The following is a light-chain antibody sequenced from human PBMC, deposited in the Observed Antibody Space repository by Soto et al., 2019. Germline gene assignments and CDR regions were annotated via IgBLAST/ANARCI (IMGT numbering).Light chain of an antibody. V-gene: IGKV3-15*01. Sequence: VRTQSPTTLSVSPGERATLSCRASQSVNSNLAWYQQKPGQAPRLLIYGASTRATGIPARFSGSGSGTEFTLTISSLQSEDFAVYYCQQYNNWPPQRTFGQGTKV. J-gene: IGKJ1*01. CDR2: GAS. CDR1: QSVNSN. CDR3: QQYNNWPPQRT.